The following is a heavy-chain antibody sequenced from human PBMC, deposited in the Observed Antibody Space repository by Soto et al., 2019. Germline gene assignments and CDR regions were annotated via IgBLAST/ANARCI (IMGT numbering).Heavy chain of an antibody. J-gene: IGHJ3*02. V-gene: IGHV3-21*01. Sequence: EVQLVESGGGLVKPGGSLRLSCAASGFTFSSYSMNWVRQAPGKGLEWVSSISSSSSYIYYADSVKGRFTISRDNAKNSLYLQMNSLRAEDTAVYYCARAPPGIVGARGAFDIWGQGTMVTVSS. CDR3: ARAPPGIVGARGAFDI. CDR2: ISSSSSYI. CDR1: GFTFSSYS. D-gene: IGHD1-26*01.